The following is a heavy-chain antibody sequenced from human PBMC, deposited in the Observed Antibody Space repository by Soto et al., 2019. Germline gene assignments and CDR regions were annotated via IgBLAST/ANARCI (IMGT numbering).Heavy chain of an antibody. Sequence: PGESLKISCEGSGYNFMTYWIGWVRQMPGKGLEWMGRIDPSDSYVDYNPSFQGHVTISVDKSINTAYLQWSSLMASDSAIYYCAKTSFNDSGSYPLPLDAFHIWGRGTMVTVSS. D-gene: IGHD3-22*01. V-gene: IGHV5-10-1*01. CDR3: AKTSFNDSGSYPLPLDAFHI. J-gene: IGHJ3*02. CDR2: IDPSDSYV. CDR1: GYNFMTYW.